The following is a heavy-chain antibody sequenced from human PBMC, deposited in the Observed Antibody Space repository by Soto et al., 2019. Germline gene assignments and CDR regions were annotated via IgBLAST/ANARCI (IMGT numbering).Heavy chain of an antibody. D-gene: IGHD2-21*01. CDR1: GATFSTTG. CDR2: IIPLFGTP. Sequence: QVQLVQSGAEVRKPGSSLRGSCKSSGATFSTTGISWVRQAPGQGLEWMGGIIPLFGTPNYARKFQGRDSPTSDESTTTVYMELTSLRPDDAGVYYCASAPLVICGGEPCYRLDSSFDSWGQGSLVIVSS. V-gene: IGHV1-69*01. CDR3: ASAPLVICGGEPCYRLDSSFDS. J-gene: IGHJ5*01.